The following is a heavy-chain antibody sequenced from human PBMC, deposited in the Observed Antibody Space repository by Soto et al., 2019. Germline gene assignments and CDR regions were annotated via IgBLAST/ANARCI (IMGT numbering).Heavy chain of an antibody. J-gene: IGHJ3*02. D-gene: IGHD5-12*01. CDR1: GFTFSSYR. CDR2: IWYDGSHK. CDR3: ARPRYSGDDPDALEI. V-gene: IGHV3-33*01. Sequence: QVQLVESGGAVVQPGTSLRLSCTASGFTFSSYRMHWVRQAPGKWLEWVAIIWYDGSHKFYVDSVKGRFAVSRDNSKNTVYLQMNSLTGEDTAVYYCARPRYSGDDPDALEIWGRGTLVTISS.